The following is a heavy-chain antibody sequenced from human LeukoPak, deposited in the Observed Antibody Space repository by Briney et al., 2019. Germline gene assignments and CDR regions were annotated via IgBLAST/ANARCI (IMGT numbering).Heavy chain of an antibody. CDR3: ARGGFITMVRGVKFDP. D-gene: IGHD3-10*01. V-gene: IGHV4-34*01. J-gene: IGHJ5*02. CDR1: GGSFSDYY. CDR2: INHSGST. Sequence: SETLSLTCAVYGGSFSDYYWSWIRRPPGKGLEWIGEINHSGSTNYNPSLKSRVSISVDTSKNQFSLKLSSVTAADTAVYYCARGGFITMVRGVKFDPWGQGTLVTVSS.